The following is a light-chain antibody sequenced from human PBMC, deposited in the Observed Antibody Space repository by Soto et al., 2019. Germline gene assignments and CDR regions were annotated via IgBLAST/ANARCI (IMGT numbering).Light chain of an antibody. V-gene: IGKV1-39*01. J-gene: IGKJ3*01. CDR2: DAS. CDR3: QQIYGTPPT. CDR1: QSVSNYY. Sequence: DIQMTQSPSSLSAPVGDRVTITCRASQSVSNYYLNWYQQKQGKAPKLLIYDASTLQSGVPSRFSGSGSGTDFTLTISSLQPEDFATYYCQQIYGTPPTFGPGNKVDIK.